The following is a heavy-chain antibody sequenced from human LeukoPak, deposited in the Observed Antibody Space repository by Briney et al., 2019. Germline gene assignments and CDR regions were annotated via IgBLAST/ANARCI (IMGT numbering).Heavy chain of an antibody. CDR1: GFTFSNFN. CDR3: ARDQTDPPYYYYYIDV. Sequence: PGGSLRLSCAASGFTFSNFNMNWVRQAPGKGLEWVSCISSSGYSIYYADSVKGRFTISRDNAKNSLYLQMNSLRAEDTAVYYCARDQTDPPYYYYYIDVWGKGTTVTISS. CDR2: ISSSGYSI. J-gene: IGHJ6*03. V-gene: IGHV3-21*01.